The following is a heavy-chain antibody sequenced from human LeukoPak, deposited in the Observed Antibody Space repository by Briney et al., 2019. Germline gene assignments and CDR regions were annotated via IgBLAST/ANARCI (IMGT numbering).Heavy chain of an antibody. V-gene: IGHV1-69*05. CDR3: ARIDPQYSSGDLDY. CDR1: GGTFSSYA. D-gene: IGHD6-19*01. Sequence: ASVKVSCKASGGTFSSYAISWVRQAPGQGLEWMGRIIPIFGTANYAQKFQGSVTITTDESTSTAYMELSSLRSEDTAVYYCARIDPQYSSGDLDYWGQGTLVTVSS. CDR2: IIPIFGTA. J-gene: IGHJ4*02.